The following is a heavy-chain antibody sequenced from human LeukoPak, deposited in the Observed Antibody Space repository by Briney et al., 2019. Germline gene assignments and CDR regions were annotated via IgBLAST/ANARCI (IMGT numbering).Heavy chain of an antibody. CDR1: GFGFSSFW. J-gene: IGHJ4*02. D-gene: IGHD3-16*01. Sequence: QPGGSLRLSCAASGFGFSSFWMHWGRQVPGRGLVWVSRIYTDGSYTNYADSVKGRFTISRDNAKNTLSLHMNSLRAEDKGIYYCARGDDESLDHWGQGTLVTVSS. CDR3: ARGDDESLDH. V-gene: IGHV3-74*01. CDR2: IYTDGSYT.